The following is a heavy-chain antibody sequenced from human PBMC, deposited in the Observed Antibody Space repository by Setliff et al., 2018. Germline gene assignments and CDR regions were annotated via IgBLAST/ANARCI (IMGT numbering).Heavy chain of an antibody. CDR3: ARGDIVSRPQLGHDAFDI. D-gene: IGHD2-15*01. CDR1: GYSISSGYY. J-gene: IGHJ3*02. V-gene: IGHV4-38-2*01. Sequence: SETLSLTCAVSGYSISSGYYWGWIRQSPGRGLEWIGSIYRSGSTYYNPSLRSRVSITLDTSRNEFSLRLNSLTAADTAVYYCARGDIVSRPQLGHDAFDIWGQGTMVTVSS. CDR2: IYRSGST.